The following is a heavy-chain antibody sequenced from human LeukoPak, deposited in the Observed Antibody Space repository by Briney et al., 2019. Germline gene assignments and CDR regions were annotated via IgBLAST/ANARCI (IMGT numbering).Heavy chain of an antibody. CDR3: ARDFPVDY. V-gene: IGHV3-48*02. CDR2: ISSSGSAK. CDR1: GFTFSNYG. Sequence: PGGSLRLSCAASGFTFSNYGLNWVRQAPGKGLEWVSHISSSGSAKYYADSVKGRFTISRDNAKNSLYLQMNSLRDEDTAVFYCARDFPVDYWGQGTLVTVSS. J-gene: IGHJ4*02.